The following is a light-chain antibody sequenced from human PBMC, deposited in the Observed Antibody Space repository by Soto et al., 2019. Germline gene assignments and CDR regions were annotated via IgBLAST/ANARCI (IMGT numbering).Light chain of an antibody. CDR1: SSDVGGYNY. J-gene: IGLJ3*02. CDR3: SSYTRSSTHWV. V-gene: IGLV2-14*01. Sequence: QSALTQPASVSGSPGQSITISCTGTSSDVGGYNYVSWYQQHPGKAPKLMIYEVTNRPSGVSNRFSGSKSGNTASLTISGLQAEVEADYYCSSYTRSSTHWVFGGGTKLTVL. CDR2: EVT.